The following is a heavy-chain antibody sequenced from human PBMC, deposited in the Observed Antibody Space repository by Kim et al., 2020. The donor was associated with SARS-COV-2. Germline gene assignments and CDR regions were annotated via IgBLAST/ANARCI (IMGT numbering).Heavy chain of an antibody. V-gene: IGHV4-30-4*01. D-gene: IGHD3-9*01. J-gene: IGHJ6*02. CDR2: IHFSGST. Sequence: SETLSLTCTVSGGSISSGDYYWSWIRQPPGKGLEWIGYIHFSGSTYYNPCLKSRVTISVDTSKNQFSLKLSSVTAADTAVYYCARDKRAYYDTLIGYPNRRYNYYGMDVWGQGTTVTVSS. CDR3: ARDKRAYYDTLIGYPNRRYNYYGMDV. CDR1: GGSISSGDYY.